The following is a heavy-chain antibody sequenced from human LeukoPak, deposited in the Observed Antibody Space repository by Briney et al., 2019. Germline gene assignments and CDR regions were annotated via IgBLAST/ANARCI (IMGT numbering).Heavy chain of an antibody. CDR2: IIPILGIA. CDR1: GCTFSSYA. CDR3: ARDYDGDYSFDY. D-gene: IGHD4-17*01. V-gene: IGHV1-69*04. Sequence: ASVTVSCKASGCTFSSYAISWVRQAPGQGLEWMGRIIPILGIANYAQKFQGRVTITADKSTSTAYMELSSLRSEDTAVYYCARDYDGDYSFDYWGQGTLVTVSS. J-gene: IGHJ4*02.